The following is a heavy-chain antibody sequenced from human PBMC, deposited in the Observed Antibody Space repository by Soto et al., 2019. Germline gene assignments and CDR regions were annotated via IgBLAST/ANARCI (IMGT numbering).Heavy chain of an antibody. Sequence: VQLVESGGGLVKPGGSLRLSCAASGFTFSDYYMSWIRQAPGKGLEWVGRIRSKANSYATAYAASVKGRFTISRDDSKNTAYLQMNSLKTEDTAVYYCTRHAGSSGWPLDDAFDIWGQGTMVTVSS. D-gene: IGHD6-19*01. CDR1: GFTFSDYY. CDR2: IRSKANSYAT. CDR3: TRHAGSSGWPLDDAFDI. J-gene: IGHJ3*02. V-gene: IGHV3-73*01.